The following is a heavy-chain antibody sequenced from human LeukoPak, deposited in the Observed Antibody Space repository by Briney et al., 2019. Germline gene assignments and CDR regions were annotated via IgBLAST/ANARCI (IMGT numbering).Heavy chain of an antibody. CDR3: ARVGGDEYCSSTSCYAGVFDY. V-gene: IGHV4-38-2*02. Sequence: SETLSLTCTVSGYSISSGYYWGWIRQPPGKGLEWIGSIYHSGSTYYNPSLKSRVTISVDTSKNQFSLKLSSVTAADTAVYYCARVGGDEYCSSTSCYAGVFDYWGQGTLVTVSS. CDR1: GYSISSGYY. J-gene: IGHJ4*02. D-gene: IGHD2-2*01. CDR2: IYHSGST.